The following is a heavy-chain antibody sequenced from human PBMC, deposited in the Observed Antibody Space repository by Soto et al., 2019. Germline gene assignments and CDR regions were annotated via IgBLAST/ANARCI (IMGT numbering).Heavy chain of an antibody. CDR3: TTWLTAHFDY. CDR2: SSDRRTGNT. CDR1: GFTFSSYT. D-gene: IGHD2-21*02. J-gene: IGHJ4*02. Sequence: LRLSCAASGFTFSSYTLNWVRRAPGKGLEWVATSSDRRTGNTHYSDSVRGRFTLSRDYSRNILFLQMDSLRADDTALYYCTTWLTAHFDYWGRGTQVTVSS. V-gene: IGHV3-23*01.